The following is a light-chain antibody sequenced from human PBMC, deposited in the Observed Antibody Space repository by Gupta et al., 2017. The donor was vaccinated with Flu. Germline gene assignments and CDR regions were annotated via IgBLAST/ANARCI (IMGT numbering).Light chain of an antibody. V-gene: IGLV2-23*02. CDR2: GVN. CDR3: CSYEVSGAGLV. Sequence: QSALTQPASVSGSPGQSITISFTGTSSDVGGYNYVSWYQQSPGKAPKLMIYGVNKRPSGVPDRFSGSKSGTTATVTTTGLQADDEADYYCCSYEVSGAGLVFGGGTKLTVL. J-gene: IGLJ3*02. CDR1: SSDVGGYNY.